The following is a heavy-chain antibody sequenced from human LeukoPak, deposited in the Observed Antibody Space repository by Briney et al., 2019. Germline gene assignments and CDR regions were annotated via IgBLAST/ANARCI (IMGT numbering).Heavy chain of an antibody. CDR2: IWYDGSNK. V-gene: IGHV3-33*06. D-gene: IGHD3-22*01. CDR3: AKDGDHYDSSGYYYSFDY. Sequence: GRSLRFSCAASGFTFSSYGMHWVRQAPGKGLEWVAVIWYDGSNKYYADSVKGRFTISRDNSKNTLYLQMNSLRAEDTAVYYCAKDGDHYDSSGYYYSFDYWGQGTLVTVSS. J-gene: IGHJ4*02. CDR1: GFTFSSYG.